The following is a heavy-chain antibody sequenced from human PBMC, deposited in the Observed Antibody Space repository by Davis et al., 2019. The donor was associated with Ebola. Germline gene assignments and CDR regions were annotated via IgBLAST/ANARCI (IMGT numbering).Heavy chain of an antibody. CDR3: ASLRRTITGMDDAFDI. Sequence: GESLKISCQGFGYSFTNYWIGWVRQMPGKGLEWMGIIYPGDSDTRYSPSFQGQVTISADKSISTAYLQWSSLKASDTAMYYCASLRRTITGMDDAFDIWGQGTMVTVSS. D-gene: IGHD2-8*02. CDR1: GYSFTNYW. J-gene: IGHJ3*02. V-gene: IGHV5-51*01. CDR2: IYPGDSDT.